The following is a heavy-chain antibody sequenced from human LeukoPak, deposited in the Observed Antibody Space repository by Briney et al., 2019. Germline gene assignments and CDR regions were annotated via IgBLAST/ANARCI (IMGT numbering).Heavy chain of an antibody. CDR3: ARARYYYGSGSYSGFDP. CDR1: GGSFSGYY. J-gene: IGHJ5*02. D-gene: IGHD3-10*01. V-gene: IGHV4-34*01. Sequence: SETLSPTCAVYGGSFSGYYWSWIRQPPGKGLEWIGEINHSGSTNYNPSLKSRVTISVDTSKNQFSLKLSSVTAADTAAYYCARARYYYGSGSYSGFDPWGQGTLVTVSS. CDR2: INHSGST.